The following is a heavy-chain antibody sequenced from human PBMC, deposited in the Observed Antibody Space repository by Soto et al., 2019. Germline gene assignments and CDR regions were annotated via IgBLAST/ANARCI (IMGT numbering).Heavy chain of an antibody. V-gene: IGHV3-30-3*01. Sequence: QVQLVESGGGVVQPGRSLRLSCAASGFTFSNNAMDWVRQAPGKGLEWVAVISYAGSNKYIAESVKGRFTISRDNSKNTQFLQMNSLGAEDRAAYYCARRTTTSAFSDMDVWGQATTVTVSS. CDR1: GFTFSNNA. CDR3: ARRTTTSAFSDMDV. CDR2: ISYAGSNK. J-gene: IGHJ6*02. D-gene: IGHD1-1*01.